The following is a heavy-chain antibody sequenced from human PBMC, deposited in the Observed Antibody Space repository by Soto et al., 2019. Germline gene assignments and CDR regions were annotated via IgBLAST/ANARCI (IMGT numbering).Heavy chain of an antibody. CDR2: IYYSGST. CDR1: GGSISSYY. V-gene: IGHV4-59*01. Sequence: QVQLQESGPGLVKPSETLSLTCTVSGGSISSYYWSWIRQPPGKGLEWIGYIYYSGSTSYNPSLKRRVTISVDTSKNQFSLKLSSVTAADTAVYYCARRHGPFDFWGQGTLVTVSS. J-gene: IGHJ4*02. CDR3: ARRHGPFDF.